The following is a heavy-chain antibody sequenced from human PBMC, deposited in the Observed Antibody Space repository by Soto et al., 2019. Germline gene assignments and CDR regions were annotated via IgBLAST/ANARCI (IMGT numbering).Heavy chain of an antibody. CDR2: ISAYNGNT. V-gene: IGHV1-18*01. D-gene: IGHD5-12*01. Sequence: QVQLVQSGAEVKKPGASVKVSCKASGYTFTSYGISWVRQAPGQGLEWMGWISAYNGNTHYAQNLQGRVTMTTDTSTSTVYMELRSLTSDDTAVYYCARVGLGRDGYNWFDYWGQGTLVTVSS. CDR1: GYTFTSYG. J-gene: IGHJ4*02. CDR3: ARVGLGRDGYNWFDY.